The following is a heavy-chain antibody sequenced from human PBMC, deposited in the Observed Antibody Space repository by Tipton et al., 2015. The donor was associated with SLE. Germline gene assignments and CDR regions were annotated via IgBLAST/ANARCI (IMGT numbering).Heavy chain of an antibody. CDR1: GDSINSYY. V-gene: IGHV4-59*08. J-gene: IGHJ6*02. Sequence: TLSLTCTVSGDSINSYYWSWIRQPPGEGLEWIGYIYYREGANYSPSLKSRVTISLDASKNHLSLKLSPETAADTAVYYCARHHGSGWLYGLDVWGQGTTVTVSS. CDR2: IYYREGA. CDR3: ARHHGSGWLYGLDV. D-gene: IGHD6-19*01.